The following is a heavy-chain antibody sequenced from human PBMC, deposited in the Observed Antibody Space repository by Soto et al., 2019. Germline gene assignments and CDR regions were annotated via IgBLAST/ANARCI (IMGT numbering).Heavy chain of an antibody. CDR3: ARNSYGIHV. J-gene: IGHJ6*02. Sequence: SETLSLTCTVSGASIGSGDHYWSWIRQPPGKGLEWIGYIYNSGDTYYNPSLKSRVTISIDMSKNQFSLQLTSVTAADTAVYYYARNSYGIHVWGQGTTVTVS. CDR2: IYNSGDT. CDR1: GASIGSGDHY. V-gene: IGHV4-30-4*01.